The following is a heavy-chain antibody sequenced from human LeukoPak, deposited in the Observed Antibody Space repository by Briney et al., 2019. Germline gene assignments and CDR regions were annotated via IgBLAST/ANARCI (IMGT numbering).Heavy chain of an antibody. V-gene: IGHV1-2*02. J-gene: IGHJ4*02. CDR1: GYTFTGYY. Sequence: ASVKVSCKASGYTFTGYYIHWVRQAPGQGLEWMGWINPNSGGTYYTQKFQGRVTMTRDTSISTAYMELSSLRSDDTAVYYCARESARLYYFDYWGQGTLVTVSS. CDR3: ARESARLYYFDY. CDR2: INPNSGGT. D-gene: IGHD6-6*01.